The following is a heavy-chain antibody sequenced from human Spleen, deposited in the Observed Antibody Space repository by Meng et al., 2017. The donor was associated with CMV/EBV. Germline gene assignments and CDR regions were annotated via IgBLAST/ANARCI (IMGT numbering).Heavy chain of an antibody. V-gene: IGHV4-30-4*01. CDR3: AREIKTPITMKNSYWYFDL. D-gene: IGHD3-22*01. Sequence: SGGYYWSWIRQPPGKGLEWIGYIYYSGSTYYNPSLKSRVTISVDTSKNQFSLKLSSVTAADTAVYYCAREIKTPITMKNSYWYFDLWGRGTLVTVSS. CDR1: SGGYY. J-gene: IGHJ2*01. CDR2: IYYSGST.